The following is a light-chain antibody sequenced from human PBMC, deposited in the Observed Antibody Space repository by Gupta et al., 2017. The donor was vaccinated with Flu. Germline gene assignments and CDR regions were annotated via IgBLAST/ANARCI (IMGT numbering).Light chain of an antibody. V-gene: IGLV2-14*03. Sequence: ATTDIDNYKYVSWFQQLPGKAPKLMLFDVSLRPSEVSDRFSGSKSANAASLTISGLQAEDEADYYCSSCTSTTPCVFGTGTKVTVL. CDR2: DVS. CDR1: TTDIDNYKY. J-gene: IGLJ1*01. CDR3: SSCTSTTPCV.